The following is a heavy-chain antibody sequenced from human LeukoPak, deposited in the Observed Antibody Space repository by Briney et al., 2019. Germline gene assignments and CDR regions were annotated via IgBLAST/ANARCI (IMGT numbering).Heavy chain of an antibody. Sequence: GESLKISCQGSGYRFSTSWIAWVRQAPGKGLEWVGSIYIGDSDPRYSPSFQGHVTMSDDKSVNTASLQWNSLQGSDTGIYYCAKVKSFGYWFFDLWGRGTLVAVSS. CDR1: GYRFSTSW. D-gene: IGHD3-16*01. J-gene: IGHJ2*01. CDR3: AKVKSFGYWFFDL. V-gene: IGHV5-51*01. CDR2: IYIGDSDP.